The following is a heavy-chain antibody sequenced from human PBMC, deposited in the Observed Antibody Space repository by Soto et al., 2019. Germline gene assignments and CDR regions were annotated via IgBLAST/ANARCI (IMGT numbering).Heavy chain of an antibody. D-gene: IGHD3-10*01. CDR2: ISSSGSTI. Sequence: PGGSLRLSCAASGFTFSRYEMNWVRQAPGTGLEWLSYISSSGSTIYYADSLRGRFTISRDNAANSLHLQMDSLRAEDTAVYYCVTRLLWLGDSEYVPWGQGTLVTVSS. J-gene: IGHJ5*02. V-gene: IGHV3-48*03. CDR3: VTRLLWLGDSEYVP. CDR1: GFTFSRYE.